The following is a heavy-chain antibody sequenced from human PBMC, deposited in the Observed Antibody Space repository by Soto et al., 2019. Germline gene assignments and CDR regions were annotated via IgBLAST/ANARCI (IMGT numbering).Heavy chain of an antibody. Sequence: SETLSLTCTVSGGSFKSGSYSWSWIRQPPGKGLEWIGYVYRTGRTSYNPSLKSRVSISMDTSKNQFSLNLDSVTAADTAVYFCARDFAYFDSWGQGTLVTVSS. J-gene: IGHJ4*02. V-gene: IGHV4-61*01. CDR2: VYRTGRT. CDR3: ARDFAYFDS. CDR1: GGSFKSGSYS. D-gene: IGHD3-3*01.